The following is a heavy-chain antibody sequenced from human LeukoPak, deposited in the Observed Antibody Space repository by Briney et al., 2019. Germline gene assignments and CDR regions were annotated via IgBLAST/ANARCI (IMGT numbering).Heavy chain of an antibody. CDR2: ISSSGSTI. CDR3: VRWIFGRSFDY. Sequence: GESLRLSCAASGFTFSSYEMNWVRQAPGKGLELVSYISSSGSTIYYADSVKGRFTISRDNAKNSLYLQMNSLRAEDTAVYYCVRWIFGRSFDYWGQGTLVIVSS. CDR1: GFTFSSYE. V-gene: IGHV3-48*03. J-gene: IGHJ4*02. D-gene: IGHD3-3*01.